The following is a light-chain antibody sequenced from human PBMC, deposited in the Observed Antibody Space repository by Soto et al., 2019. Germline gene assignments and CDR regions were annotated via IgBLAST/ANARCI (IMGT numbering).Light chain of an antibody. V-gene: IGKV3-20*01. CDR1: QSVTSSC. Sequence: EIVLTQSPATLSLSPGERATLSCTASQSVTSSCLAGYQRKPGQAPRLLIHTTSTRATDIPDRFSGSGSGTDFTLTISRLQPEEFAVYYCQQCCGSPLFSFGPGTRVDI. J-gene: IGKJ3*01. CDR3: QQCCGSPLFS. CDR2: TTS.